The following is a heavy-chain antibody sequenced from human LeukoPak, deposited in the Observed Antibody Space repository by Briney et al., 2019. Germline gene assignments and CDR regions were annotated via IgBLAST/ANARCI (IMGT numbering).Heavy chain of an antibody. J-gene: IGHJ4*02. CDR1: GCSFTSYW. CDR2: IYPGDSDT. V-gene: IGHV5-51*01. D-gene: IGHD6-13*01. CDR3: ARRGHSSSWYSDY. Sequence: GESLKISCKGSGCSFTSYWIGWVRQMPGKGLEWMGIIYPGDSDTRYSPSFQGQVTISADKSISTAYLQWSSLKASDTAMYYCARRGHSSSWYSDYWGQGTLVTVSS.